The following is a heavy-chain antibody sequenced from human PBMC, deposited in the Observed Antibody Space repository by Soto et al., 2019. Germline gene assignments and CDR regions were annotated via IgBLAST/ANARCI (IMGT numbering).Heavy chain of an antibody. CDR1: GFTFSSNY. CDR2: IYSGGST. J-gene: IGHJ4*02. V-gene: IGHV3-66*04. CDR3: ARPLSGDYGRDY. D-gene: IGHD4-17*01. Sequence: GGSLRLSCAASGFTFSSNYMSWVRQAPGKGLEWVSVIYSGGSTYYADSVKGRFTISRDNSKNTLYLQMNSLRAEDTAVYYCARPLSGDYGRDYWGQGTLVTVSS.